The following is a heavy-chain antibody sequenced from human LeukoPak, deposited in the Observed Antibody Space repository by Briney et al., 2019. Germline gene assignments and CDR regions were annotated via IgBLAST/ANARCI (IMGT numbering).Heavy chain of an antibody. CDR3: ARGRGSSSYYFDY. CDR1: GGSFSGYY. Sequence: SETLSLTCAVYGGSFSGYYWSWIRQPPGKGLEWIGEINHSGSTNHNPSLKSRVTISVDTSKNQFSLKLSSVTAADTAVYYCARGRGSSSYYFDYWGQGTLVTVSS. J-gene: IGHJ4*02. D-gene: IGHD6-13*01. CDR2: INHSGST. V-gene: IGHV4-34*01.